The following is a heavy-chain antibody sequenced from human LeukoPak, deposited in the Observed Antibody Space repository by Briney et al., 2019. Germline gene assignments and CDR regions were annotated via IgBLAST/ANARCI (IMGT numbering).Heavy chain of an antibody. Sequence: GGSLRLSCAASGFTFSSYAMSWVRQAPGKGLEWVSAISGSGGSTFYTDSVKGRFTISRDNSKNTLFLQMNSLRAEDTAVYHCARVPLGIAAAGHDAFDIWGQGTMVTVSS. CDR2: ISGSGGST. J-gene: IGHJ3*02. CDR3: ARVPLGIAAAGHDAFDI. D-gene: IGHD6-13*01. CDR1: GFTFSSYA. V-gene: IGHV3-23*01.